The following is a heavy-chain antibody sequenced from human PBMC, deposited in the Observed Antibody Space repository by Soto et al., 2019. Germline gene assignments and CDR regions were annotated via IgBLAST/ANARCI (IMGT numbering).Heavy chain of an antibody. CDR2: IYSSGST. J-gene: IGHJ5*02. CDR3: AREYSYHIDI. D-gene: IGHD5-18*01. CDR1: GGSITGYH. Sequence: XETLSLSFTVSGGSITGYHWTWIRQPAGMGLEWIGLIYSSGSTNYNPSLKSRVTMSVDTYKNQFSLRLSSLTAADTAEYYCAREYSYHIDIWGQGTLVTVSS. V-gene: IGHV4-4*07.